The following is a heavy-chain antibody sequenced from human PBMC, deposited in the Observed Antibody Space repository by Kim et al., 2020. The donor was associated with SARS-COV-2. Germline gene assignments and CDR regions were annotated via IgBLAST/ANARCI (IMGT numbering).Heavy chain of an antibody. Sequence: GGSLRLSCAASGFTFSSYWMSWVRQAPGKGLEWVANIKQDGSEKYYVDSVKGRFTISRDNAKNSLYLQMNSLRAEDTAVYYCARGGDTVTTPREFDYWGQGTLVTVSS. CDR1: GFTFSSYW. J-gene: IGHJ4*02. CDR2: IKQDGSEK. V-gene: IGHV3-7*03. D-gene: IGHD4-17*01. CDR3: ARGGDTVTTPREFDY.